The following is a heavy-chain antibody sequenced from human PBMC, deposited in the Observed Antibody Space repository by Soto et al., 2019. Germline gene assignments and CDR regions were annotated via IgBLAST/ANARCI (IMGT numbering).Heavy chain of an antibody. J-gene: IGHJ4*02. CDR2: MSYDGTYK. CDR1: GFNFSIYG. Sequence: PGGSLRLSCAASGFNFSIYGMHWVRQAPGKGLEWVAVMSYDGTYKYYADSVKGRFTISRDNSKNTLYLQMSSLRAEDTAVYYCAKPHVDHHGTSEGPDYWGQGTQVTVSS. D-gene: IGHD3-22*01. V-gene: IGHV3-30*18. CDR3: AKPHVDHHGTSEGPDY.